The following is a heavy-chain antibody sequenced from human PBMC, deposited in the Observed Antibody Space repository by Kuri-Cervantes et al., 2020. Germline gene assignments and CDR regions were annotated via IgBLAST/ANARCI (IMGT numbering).Heavy chain of an antibody. CDR2: IYHSGST. Sequence: ESLKISCTVSGGSTSSGYYWGWIRQPPGTGLEWIGSIYHSGSTYHNPSLKSRVTISVDTSKNQFSLKLSSVTAADTAVYYCARIRGKKMVRGVPVSSWHYYGMDVWGQGTTVTVSS. V-gene: IGHV4-38-2*02. D-gene: IGHD3-10*01. J-gene: IGHJ6*02. CDR1: GGSTSSGYY. CDR3: ARIRGKKMVRGVPVSSWHYYGMDV.